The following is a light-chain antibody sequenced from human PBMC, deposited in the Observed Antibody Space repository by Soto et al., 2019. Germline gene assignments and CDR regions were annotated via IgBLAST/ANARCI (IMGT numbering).Light chain of an antibody. CDR3: QEYNSYWT. CDR2: KAS. Sequence: IQMTQSPSTLSVSPGYRFTITCRASESISSWLAWYQQKPGKAPKLLIYKASTLKSGVPSRFSGSGSGTEFTLTISSLQPDDFGTYYCQEYNSYWTFGQGTKVDTK. V-gene: IGKV1-5*03. CDR1: ESISSW. J-gene: IGKJ1*01.